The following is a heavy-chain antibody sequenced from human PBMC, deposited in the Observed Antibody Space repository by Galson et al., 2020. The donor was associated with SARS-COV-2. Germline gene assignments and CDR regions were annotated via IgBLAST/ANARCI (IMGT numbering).Heavy chain of an antibody. CDR1: GFTFSSYA. CDR3: AKVDTAMDYFDY. V-gene: IGHV3-23*01. Sequence: GGSLRLSCEASGFTFSSYAMSWVRQAPGKGLEWVSAISGSGGSTYYADSVKGRFTISRDNSKNTLYLQMNSLRAEDTAVYYCAKVDTAMDYFDYWGQGTLVTVSS. J-gene: IGHJ4*02. D-gene: IGHD5-18*01. CDR2: ISGSGGST.